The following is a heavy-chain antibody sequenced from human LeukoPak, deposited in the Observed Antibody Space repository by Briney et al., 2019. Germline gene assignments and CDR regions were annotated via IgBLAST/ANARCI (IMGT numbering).Heavy chain of an antibody. CDR1: GFTFSSYA. Sequence: GGSLRLSCAASGFTFSSYAMSWVRQAPGKGLEWVSAISGSGGSTYYADSVKGRFTISRDNSKNTLYLQMNSLRAEDTAVYYCAKGGMTTVKTNYYYGMDVWGQGTTVTVSS. J-gene: IGHJ6*02. CDR3: AKGGMTTVKTNYYYGMDV. V-gene: IGHV3-23*01. D-gene: IGHD4-11*01. CDR2: ISGSGGST.